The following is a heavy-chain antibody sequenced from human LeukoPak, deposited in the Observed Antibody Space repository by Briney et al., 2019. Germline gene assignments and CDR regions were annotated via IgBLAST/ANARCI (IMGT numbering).Heavy chain of an antibody. J-gene: IGHJ6*02. V-gene: IGHV1-18*01. CDR2: ISAYNGNK. CDR3: AKLDIVVVPAAPGRYYYGMDV. Sequence: ASVKVSCKAYGYTFSNYGISWVRQPPGQGLEWMGWISAYNGNKKYAQKYQGRVSMTTDTSTSTAYMELRSLRSDDTAVYYCAKLDIVVVPAAPGRYYYGMDVWGQGTTVTVSS. D-gene: IGHD2-2*03. CDR1: GYTFSNYG.